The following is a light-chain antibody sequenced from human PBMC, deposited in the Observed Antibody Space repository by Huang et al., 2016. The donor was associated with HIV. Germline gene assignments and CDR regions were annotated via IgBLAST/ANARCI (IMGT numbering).Light chain of an antibody. J-gene: IGKJ3*01. Sequence: DIVLTQSPGTLSLSPGERATLSCGASQSVSSSYLGWYQQKPGQAPRLLIYGASSRASGIPDRFSGSGSGTDFTLTISRLEPEDFAVYYCQHYGSSPFTFGPGTKVDIK. CDR3: QHYGSSPFT. CDR1: QSVSSSY. V-gene: IGKV3-20*01. CDR2: GAS.